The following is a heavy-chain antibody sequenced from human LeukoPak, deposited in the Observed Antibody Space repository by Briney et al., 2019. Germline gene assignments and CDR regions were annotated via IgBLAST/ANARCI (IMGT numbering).Heavy chain of an antibody. CDR2: IWHDGSNK. CDR1: GFTFSDYG. Sequence: GRSLRLSCAASGFTFSDYGMHWVRQAPGKGLEWVAVIWHDGSNKYYADSVPGRFTISRDSSKNTLYLQMNSLRAEDTAVYYCAKDGDAGTSYYFYYMDVWGKGTTVTVSS. CDR3: AKDGDAGTSYYFYYMDV. J-gene: IGHJ6*03. V-gene: IGHV3-33*06. D-gene: IGHD7-27*01.